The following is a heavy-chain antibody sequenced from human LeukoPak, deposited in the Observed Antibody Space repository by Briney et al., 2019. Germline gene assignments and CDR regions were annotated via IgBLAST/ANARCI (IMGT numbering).Heavy chain of an antibody. V-gene: IGHV1-2*02. CDR3: AREYCTNGVCYYNWFDP. J-gene: IGHJ5*02. Sequence: VSVKVSCKASGYTFTGYYMHWVRQAPGQGLEWMGWINPNSGGTNYAQKFQGRATMTRDTSISTAYMELSRLRSDDTAVYYCAREYCTNGVCYYNWFDPWGQGTLVTVSS. D-gene: IGHD2-8*01. CDR1: GYTFTGYY. CDR2: INPNSGGT.